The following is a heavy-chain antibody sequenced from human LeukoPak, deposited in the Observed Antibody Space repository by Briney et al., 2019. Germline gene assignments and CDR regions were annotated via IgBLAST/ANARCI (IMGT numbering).Heavy chain of an antibody. CDR3: ARHISTTATN. Sequence: GESLKISCKGSGYSLSNYWIGWVRQMPGEGLEWMGIINPGDSDTRYSPSLQGQVTISADKSISTAYLQWSSLKASDTAMYYCARHISTTATNWGQGTLVTVSS. V-gene: IGHV5-51*01. J-gene: IGHJ4*02. CDR1: GYSLSNYW. CDR2: INPGDSDT. D-gene: IGHD3-9*01.